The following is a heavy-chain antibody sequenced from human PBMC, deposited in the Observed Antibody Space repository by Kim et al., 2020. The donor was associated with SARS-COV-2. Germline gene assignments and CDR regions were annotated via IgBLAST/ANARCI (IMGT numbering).Heavy chain of an antibody. CDR2: ITSSSTTI. CDR3: ARDRREYDSANYFFDY. V-gene: IGHV3-48*02. D-gene: IGHD3-10*01. CDR1: GFTFGSYS. Sequence: GGSLRLSCAASGFTFGSYSMNWVRQAPGKGLEWVSYITSSSTTIYYADSVKGRFTISRDNAKNSLYLQMNSLRDEDTAIYYCARDRREYDSANYFFDYWGQGTLVTVSS. J-gene: IGHJ4*02.